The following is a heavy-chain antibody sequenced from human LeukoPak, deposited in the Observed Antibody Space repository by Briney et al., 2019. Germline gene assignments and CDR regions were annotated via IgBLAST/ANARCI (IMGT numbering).Heavy chain of an antibody. CDR3: AKAMVRGLIRQGIDY. D-gene: IGHD3-10*01. CDR2: ISGSGGST. J-gene: IGHJ4*02. V-gene: IGHV3-23*01. CDR1: GFTFSSYA. Sequence: GGSLRLSCAASGFTFSSYAMSWVRQAPGKGLEWVSAISGSGGSTYYADSVKGRFTISRDNSKNTLYLQMNSLRAEDTAVYYCAKAMVRGLIRQGIDYWGQGTLVTVSS.